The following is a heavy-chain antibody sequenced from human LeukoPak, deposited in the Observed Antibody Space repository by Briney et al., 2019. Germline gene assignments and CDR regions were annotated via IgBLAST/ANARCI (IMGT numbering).Heavy chain of an antibody. CDR1: GFTVSSNY. Sequence: PGGSLRLSCVASGFTVSSNYMSWVRQAPGKGLEWASSISGSGGSTYYADSVKGRFTISRDNSKSTLYLQMNSLRVEDTAVYYCAKSSTMAGTGGWFDPWGQGTLVTVSS. CDR2: ISGSGGST. CDR3: AKSSTMAGTGGWFDP. J-gene: IGHJ5*02. D-gene: IGHD6-19*01. V-gene: IGHV3-23*01.